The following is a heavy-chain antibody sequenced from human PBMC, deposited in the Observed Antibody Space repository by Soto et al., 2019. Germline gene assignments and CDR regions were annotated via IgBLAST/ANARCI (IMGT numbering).Heavy chain of an antibody. CDR1: GFTFKTYW. J-gene: IGHJ6*02. V-gene: IGHV3-23*01. Sequence: PGGSLRLSCEVSGFTFKTYWMSWVRQAPGKGLEWVSAISGSGGSTYYADSVKGRFTISRDNSKNTLYLQMNSLRAEDTAVYYGAKDIGVVVPAVGGMDVWGQGSTVTVSS. D-gene: IGHD2-2*01. CDR2: ISGSGGST. CDR3: AKDIGVVVPAVGGMDV.